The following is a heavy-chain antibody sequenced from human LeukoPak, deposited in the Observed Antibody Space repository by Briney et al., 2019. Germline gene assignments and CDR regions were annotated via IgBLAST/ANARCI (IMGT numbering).Heavy chain of an antibody. D-gene: IGHD3-22*01. CDR1: GFTFSSYS. CDR2: ISSSSSYI. CDR3: ARDSPQPIDTYYYDSSGSEADDAFDI. Sequence: PGGSLRLSCAASGFTFSSYSMNWVRQAPGKGLEWVSSISSSSSYIYYADSVKGRFTISRDNAKNSLYLQMNSLRAEDTAVYYCARDSPQPIDTYYYDSSGSEADDAFDIWGQGTMVTVSS. J-gene: IGHJ3*02. V-gene: IGHV3-21*01.